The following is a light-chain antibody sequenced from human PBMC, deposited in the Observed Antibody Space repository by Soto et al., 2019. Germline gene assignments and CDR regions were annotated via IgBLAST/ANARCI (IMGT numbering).Light chain of an antibody. CDR3: QQYNDYSGM. Sequence: DIPLTQSPSTLSASLGDRVTRTCRASQSISSWLAWYQQKPGKAPKLLIYDASNLQRGVPSRFSGSGSGTEFTLTITSLQPEDFATYYCQQYNDYSGMFGQGTKVDIK. J-gene: IGKJ1*01. CDR2: DAS. V-gene: IGKV1-5*01. CDR1: QSISSW.